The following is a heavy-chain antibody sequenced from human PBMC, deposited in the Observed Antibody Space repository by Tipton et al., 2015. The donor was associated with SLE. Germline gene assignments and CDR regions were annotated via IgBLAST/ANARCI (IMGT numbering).Heavy chain of an antibody. J-gene: IGHJ4*02. CDR1: GGSISSSSYY. Sequence: TLSLTCTVSGGSISSSSYYWGWIRQPPGEGLDWIGSIYYSGSTYYNPSLKSRVTISVDTSKNQFSLKLSSVTAADTAVYYCARTARQFDYWSQGTLVTVSS. D-gene: IGHD2-21*02. CDR3: ARTARQFDY. V-gene: IGHV4-39*07. CDR2: IYYSGST.